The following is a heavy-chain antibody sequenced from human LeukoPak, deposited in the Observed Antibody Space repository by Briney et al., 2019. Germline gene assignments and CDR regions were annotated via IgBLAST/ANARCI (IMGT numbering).Heavy chain of an antibody. Sequence: ASVKVSCKASGGTFSSYAISWVRQAPGQGLEWMGGIIPIFGTANYAQKFQGRVTMTRDTSTSSVYMELSSLRSEDTAVFYCARTHSGYDSFDYWGQGTLVTVSS. CDR1: GGTFSSYA. D-gene: IGHD5-12*01. J-gene: IGHJ4*02. CDR2: IIPIFGTA. CDR3: ARTHSGYDSFDY. V-gene: IGHV1-69*05.